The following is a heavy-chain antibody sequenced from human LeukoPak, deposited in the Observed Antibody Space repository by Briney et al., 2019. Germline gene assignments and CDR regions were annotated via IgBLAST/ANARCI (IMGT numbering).Heavy chain of an antibody. CDR2: IKQDGSEK. V-gene: IGHV3-7*01. Sequence: GGSLRLSCAASGFTFSSYWMSWVRQAPGKGLEWVANIKQDGSEKYYVDSVKGRFTISRDNAKNSLYLQMNSLRAEDTAVYYCARDKDYYDSSGYYPYDYWGQGTLVTVSS. CDR3: ARDKDYYDSSGYYPYDY. CDR1: GFTFSSYW. J-gene: IGHJ4*02. D-gene: IGHD3-22*01.